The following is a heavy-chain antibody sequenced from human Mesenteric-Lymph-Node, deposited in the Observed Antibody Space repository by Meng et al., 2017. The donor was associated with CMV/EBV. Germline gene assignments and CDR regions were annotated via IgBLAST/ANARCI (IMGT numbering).Heavy chain of an antibody. CDR3: ARNISAVGGPRRGDVFDF. Sequence: RSNMSYVGWTRQPPGNGLECVGTLYTTASTVYNPSRKSRVTMSLDTSKNQFSLELSSVTAADTALYYCARNISAVGGPRRGDVFDFWGQGTMVTVSS. CDR1: RSNMSY. J-gene: IGHJ3*01. D-gene: IGHD4-23*01. CDR2: LYTTAST. V-gene: IGHV4-39*01.